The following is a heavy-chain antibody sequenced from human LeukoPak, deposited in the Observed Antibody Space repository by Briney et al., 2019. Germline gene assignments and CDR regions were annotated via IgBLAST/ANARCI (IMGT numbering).Heavy chain of an antibody. CDR3: ASGYFDY. J-gene: IGHJ4*02. Sequence: SETLSLTCAVYGGSFSGYYWSWIRQPPGKGLEWIGEINHSGSTNYNPSLKSRVTITVDTSKNQFSLKLSSVTAADTAVYYCASGYFDYWGQGTLVTVSS. CDR1: GGSFSGYY. CDR2: INHSGST. V-gene: IGHV4-34*01.